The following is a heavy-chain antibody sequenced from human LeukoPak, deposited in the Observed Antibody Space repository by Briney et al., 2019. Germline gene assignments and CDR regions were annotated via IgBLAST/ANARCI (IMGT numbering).Heavy chain of an antibody. J-gene: IGHJ4*02. CDR3: AKDTYSTSLTGFDH. CDR1: GFRFYDV. D-gene: IGHD6-6*01. V-gene: IGHV3-9*01. CDR2: VSWNSGSI. Sequence: GRSLRLSCAASGFRFYDVMHWVRQAPGKGLEWVSGVSWNSGSIGYADSVKGRFTISRDNAKNSLYLQMNGLRAEDTALYYCAKDTYSTSLTGFDHWGQGTLVTVSS.